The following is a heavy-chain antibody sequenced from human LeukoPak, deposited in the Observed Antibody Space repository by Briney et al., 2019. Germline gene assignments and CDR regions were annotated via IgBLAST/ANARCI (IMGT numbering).Heavy chain of an antibody. D-gene: IGHD3-3*01. CDR2: ISNSGTTI. CDR3: AAWDFWRGSGIDY. CDR1: GFTFSDYY. J-gene: IGHJ4*02. Sequence: GGSLRLSCAASGFTFSDYYMSWIRQAPGKGLEWISYISNSGTTIYYSDSVRGRFTISRDNAKNSLYLQMNGLRAEDTAVYYCAAWDFWRGSGIDYWGQGTLVTVSS. V-gene: IGHV3-11*01.